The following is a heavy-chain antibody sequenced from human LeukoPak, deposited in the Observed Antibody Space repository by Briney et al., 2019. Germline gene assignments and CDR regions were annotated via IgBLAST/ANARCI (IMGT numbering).Heavy chain of an antibody. CDR2: IYYSGST. J-gene: IGHJ5*02. V-gene: IGHV4-39*07. CDR3: ARGAGATIQYNYDINGYSP. Sequence: PSETLSLTCTVSSGFLSNPNYYWGWVRQPPGTGLEWIGNIYYSGSTYYNPSLKSRVAISVDTSKNQCSLKLSSVTAADTAMYHCARGAGATIQYNYDINGYSPWGQGTLVTVSS. D-gene: IGHD3-22*01. CDR1: SGFLSNPNYY.